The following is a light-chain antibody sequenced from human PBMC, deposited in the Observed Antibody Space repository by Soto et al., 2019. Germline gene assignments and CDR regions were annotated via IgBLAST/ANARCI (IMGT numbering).Light chain of an antibody. V-gene: IGKV3D-20*01. J-gene: IGKJ5*01. CDR1: QSVSSSY. CDR2: DAS. CDR3: QQYGSSPIT. Sequence: EIVMTQSAATLSVSPGERATLSCRASQSVSSSYLAWYQQKPGLAPRLLIYDASSRATGIPDRFSGSGSGTDFTLTISRLEPEDFAVYYCQQYGSSPITFGQGTRLEIK.